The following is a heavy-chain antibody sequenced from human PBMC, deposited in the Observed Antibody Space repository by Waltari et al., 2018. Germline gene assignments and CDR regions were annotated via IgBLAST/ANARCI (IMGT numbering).Heavy chain of an antibody. CDR3: ARVGGQRWHYYYYYGMDV. Sequence: QVQLQESGPGLVKPSQTLSLTCTVSGGSISSGSYYWSWIRQPAGKGLEWIGYIYTSGSTNYNPSLKSRVTISVDTSKNQFSLKLSSVTAADTAVYYCARVGGQRWHYYYYYGMDVWGQGTTVTVSS. CDR2: IYTSGST. J-gene: IGHJ6*02. CDR1: GGSISSGSYY. V-gene: IGHV4-61*09.